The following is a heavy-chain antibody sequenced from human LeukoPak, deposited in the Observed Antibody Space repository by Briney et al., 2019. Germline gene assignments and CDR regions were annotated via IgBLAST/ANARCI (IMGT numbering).Heavy chain of an antibody. D-gene: IGHD2-2*02. CDR3: AKHYQLLYRFDY. CDR1: GFTFSRYW. Sequence: PGGSLRLSCAASGFTFSRYWMHWVRQAPGKGLLWVSRINSDGSSTYYADSVKGRFTISRDNSKNTLYLQMNSLRAEDTAVYYCAKHYQLLYRFDYWGQGTLVTVSS. CDR2: INSDGSST. J-gene: IGHJ4*02. V-gene: IGHV3-74*01.